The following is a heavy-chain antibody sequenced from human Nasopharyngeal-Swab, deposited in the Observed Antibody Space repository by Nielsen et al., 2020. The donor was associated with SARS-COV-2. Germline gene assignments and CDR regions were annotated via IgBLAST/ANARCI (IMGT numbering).Heavy chain of an antibody. CDR2: ISYDGGNK. J-gene: IGHJ3*02. CDR1: GFTFISYG. CDR3: SKDVGRVGRTADTFGI. D-gene: IGHD1-26*01. V-gene: IGHV3-30*18. Sequence: LSLTCAASGFTFISYGIHWVRQAPGKGLEWLAVISYDGGNKYYADSVKGRCTISRDNSKNTLYLQMKSLRPEDTAVYYCSKDVGRVGRTADTFGIWGQGTMVTVSS.